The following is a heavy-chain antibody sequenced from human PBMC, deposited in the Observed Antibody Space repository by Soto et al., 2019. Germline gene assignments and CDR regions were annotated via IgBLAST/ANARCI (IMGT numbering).Heavy chain of an antibody. Sequence: PSETLSLTCTVSGGSVSSGSYYWSWIRQPPGKGLEWIGYIYYTGSTKYNPSLKSRVTISVDTSKNQFSLKLSSVTAADTAVYYCARRRCSGGTCYSDYWGQGTLVTVSS. CDR2: IYYTGST. CDR3: ARRRCSGGTCYSDY. V-gene: IGHV4-61*01. J-gene: IGHJ4*02. CDR1: GGSVSSGSYY. D-gene: IGHD2-15*01.